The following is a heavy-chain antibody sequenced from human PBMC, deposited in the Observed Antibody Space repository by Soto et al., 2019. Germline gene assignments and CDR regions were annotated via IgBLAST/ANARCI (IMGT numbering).Heavy chain of an antibody. CDR1: GFTFSSYA. Sequence: EVQLLESGGGLVQPGGSLRLSCAASGFTFSSYAMSWVRQAPGKGLEWVSAISGSGGSTYYADSVKGRFTISRDNSKKTLYLQMNSLRAEDTAVYYCAKVRSVVVVAASYYFDYWGQGTLVTVSS. J-gene: IGHJ4*02. V-gene: IGHV3-23*01. CDR3: AKVRSVVVVAASYYFDY. D-gene: IGHD2-15*01. CDR2: ISGSGGST.